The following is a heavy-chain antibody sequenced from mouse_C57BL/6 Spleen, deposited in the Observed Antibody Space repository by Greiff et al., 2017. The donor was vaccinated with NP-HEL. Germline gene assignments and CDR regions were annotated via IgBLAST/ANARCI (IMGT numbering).Heavy chain of an antibody. V-gene: IGHV3-6*01. Sequence: EVKLQESGPGLVKPSQSLSLTCSVTGYSITSGYYWNWIRQFPGNKLEWMGYISYDGSNNYNPSLKNRISITRDTSKNQFFLKLNSVTTEDTATYYCAREGYYGSSYAYFDYWGQGTTLTVSS. J-gene: IGHJ2*01. D-gene: IGHD1-1*01. CDR2: ISYDGSN. CDR1: GYSITSGYY. CDR3: AREGYYGSSYAYFDY.